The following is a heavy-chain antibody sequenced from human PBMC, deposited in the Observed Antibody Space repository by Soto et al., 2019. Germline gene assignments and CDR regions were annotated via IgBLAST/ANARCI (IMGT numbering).Heavy chain of an antibody. CDR1: GGSISSSSYY. J-gene: IGHJ4*02. D-gene: IGHD6-19*01. CDR2: IYYSGST. Sequence: QLQLQESGPGLVKPSETLSLTCTVSGGSISSSSYYWGWIRQPPGKGLEWIGGIYYSGSTYYNPSLKSRVTISVGTSKNQCSLKLSSVTAADTAVYYCASHAVHSSGFTDYWGQGTLVTVSS. V-gene: IGHV4-39*01. CDR3: ASHAVHSSGFTDY.